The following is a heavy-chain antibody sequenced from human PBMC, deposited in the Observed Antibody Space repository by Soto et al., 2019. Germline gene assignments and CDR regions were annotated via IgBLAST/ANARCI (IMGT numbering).Heavy chain of an antibody. Sequence: RTLRCSCAASGFTFGHYAMAWVRQAPGKRLECVSRISGSGGGTYYADSVKGRFTISRDNSENTLYLHLNSLRVEDTAIYYCARIPHRYDALTGPGYWEQGALGTVSS. J-gene: IGHJ4*02. CDR1: GFTFGHYA. CDR3: ARIPHRYDALTGPGY. CDR2: ISGSGGGT. D-gene: IGHD3-9*01. V-gene: IGHV3-23*01.